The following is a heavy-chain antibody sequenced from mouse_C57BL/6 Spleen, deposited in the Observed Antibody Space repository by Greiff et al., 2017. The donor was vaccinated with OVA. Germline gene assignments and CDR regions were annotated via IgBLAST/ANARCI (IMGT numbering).Heavy chain of an antibody. CDR1: GYTFTDYY. D-gene: IGHD2-4*01. V-gene: IGHV1-26*01. Sequence: VQLQQSGPELVKPGASVKISCKASGYTFTDYYMNWVKQSHGKSLEWIGDINPNNGGTSYNQKFKGKATLTVDKSSSTAYMELRSLTSEDSAVYYCARSGRYDYDDGDWYFDVWGTGTTVTVSS. CDR3: ARSGRYDYDDGDWYFDV. CDR2: INPNNGGT. J-gene: IGHJ1*03.